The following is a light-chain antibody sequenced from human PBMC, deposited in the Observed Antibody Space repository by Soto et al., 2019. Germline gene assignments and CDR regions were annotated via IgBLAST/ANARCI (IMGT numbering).Light chain of an antibody. V-gene: IGKV2-30*01. CDR3: MQGTHWPPWT. CDR2: KVS. Sequence: DVVMTQSPLSLPVTLGQPASISCRSSQSLVYSDGNTYLTWFLQRPGHSPRRLIYKVSNRDAWVPDRFSGSGSGTDFTLKISRVEAEDVGVYYCMQGTHWPPWTFGQGTRVEIK. CDR1: QSLVYSDGNTY. J-gene: IGKJ1*01.